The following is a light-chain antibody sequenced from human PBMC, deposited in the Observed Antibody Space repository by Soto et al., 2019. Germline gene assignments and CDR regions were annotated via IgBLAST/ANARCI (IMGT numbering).Light chain of an antibody. CDR2: DAS. CDR1: QSVSNNY. Sequence: EIVLTQSPGTLSLSPGERATLSCRASQSVSNNYLAWYQQKPGQAPRLLIYDASNRATGIPARFSGSGSGTDFTLTIRSLEPEDFAVYYCKQRSNWLWTFGQGTKVDIK. J-gene: IGKJ1*01. CDR3: KQRSNWLWT. V-gene: IGKV3-11*01.